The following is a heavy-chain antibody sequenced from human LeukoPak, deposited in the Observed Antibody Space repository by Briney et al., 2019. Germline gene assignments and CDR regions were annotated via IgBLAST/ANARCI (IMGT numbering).Heavy chain of an antibody. CDR3: TRFYYYDTTGYHLFDY. D-gene: IGHD3-22*01. J-gene: IGHJ4*02. CDR1: GFTVSSTY. CDR2: IRSKAYVGTT. V-gene: IGHV3-49*04. Sequence: GGSLRLSCAASGFTVSSTYMSWVRQAPGKGLEWVGFIRSKAYVGTTEYAASVKGRFTISRDDSKSIAYLQMNSLKTDDTAVYYCTRFYYYDTTGYHLFDYWGQGTLVTVSS.